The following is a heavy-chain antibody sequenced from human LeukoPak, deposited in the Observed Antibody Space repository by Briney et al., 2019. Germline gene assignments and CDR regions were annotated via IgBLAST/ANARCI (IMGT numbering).Heavy chain of an antibody. Sequence: PSDTLSLTCGVFGDSIRSSYWWGWIRQPPGKGLEWIGYIYHSGKTHIHPSLKSRVTMSVDTPKNPFSLNLNSVTAVDTAVYYCARKPDGYFPFDYWGQGALVTVSS. J-gene: IGHJ4*02. CDR1: GDSIRSSYW. CDR3: ARKPDGYFPFDY. V-gene: IGHV4-28*01. CDR2: IYHSGKT. D-gene: IGHD3-22*01.